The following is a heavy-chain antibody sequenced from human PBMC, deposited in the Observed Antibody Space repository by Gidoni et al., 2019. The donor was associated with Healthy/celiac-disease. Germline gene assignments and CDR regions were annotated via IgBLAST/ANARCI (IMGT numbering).Heavy chain of an antibody. V-gene: IGHV1-18*01. CDR1: GYTFTSYV. CDR2: ISAYNVNT. D-gene: IGHD2-15*01. J-gene: IGHJ6*02. Sequence: QVQLVQSGAEVKKPGASVKVSCKASGYTFTSYVFSCVRQAAGQGLEWLVWISAYNVNTNYAQKLQGRVTMTTDTSTSTAYMELRSRRSDDTAVYYCARDGRRDIVVVVAATDYYYYGMDVWGQGTTVTVSS. CDR3: ARDGRRDIVVVVAATDYYYYGMDV.